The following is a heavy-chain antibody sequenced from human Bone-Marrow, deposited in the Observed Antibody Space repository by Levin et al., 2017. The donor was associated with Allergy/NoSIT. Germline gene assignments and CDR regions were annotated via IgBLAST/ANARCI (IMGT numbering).Heavy chain of an antibody. CDR1: GYTLTELS. J-gene: IGHJ6*02. D-gene: IGHD4/OR15-4a*01. CDR3: AIVAYGDPPSFYYGMDV. CDR2: FNPDDGEI. V-gene: IGHV1-24*01. Sequence: ASVKVSCKVSGYTLTELSIQWVRQTPGKGLEWMGGFNPDDGEINYAQKFQGRVTVTEDTSTDTAYMELSRLNSDDAGVYYCAIVAYGDPPSFYYGMDVWGQGTTLTVSS.